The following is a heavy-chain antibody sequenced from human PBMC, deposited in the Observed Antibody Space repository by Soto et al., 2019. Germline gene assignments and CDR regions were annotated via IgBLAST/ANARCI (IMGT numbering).Heavy chain of an antibody. CDR2: IYYSGST. Sequence: PSETLSLTCTVSGGSISSYYWSWIRQPPGKGLEWIGYIYYSGSTNYNPSLKSRVTIPVDTSKNQFSLKLSSVTAADTAVYYCARELYGSGSYEWFDPWAREPWS. J-gene: IGHJ5*02. CDR1: GGSISSYY. D-gene: IGHD3-10*01. V-gene: IGHV4-59*01. CDR3: ARELYGSGSYEWFDP.